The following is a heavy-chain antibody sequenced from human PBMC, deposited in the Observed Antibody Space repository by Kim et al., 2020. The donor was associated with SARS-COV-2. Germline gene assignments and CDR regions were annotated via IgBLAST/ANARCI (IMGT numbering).Heavy chain of an antibody. CDR1: GFTFSSYG. J-gene: IGHJ4*02. V-gene: IGHV3-48*02. CDR2: ISGTGRTI. D-gene: IGHD2-15*01. CDR3: ARDCSGGSCYSDY. Sequence: GGSLRLSCSASGFTFSSYGMMWVRQAPGKGLEWASYISGTGRTIFYADSVKGRFTISRDNAKNSLYLQMNSLRDEDTAVYYCARDCSGGSCYSDYWGQGTLVTVSS.